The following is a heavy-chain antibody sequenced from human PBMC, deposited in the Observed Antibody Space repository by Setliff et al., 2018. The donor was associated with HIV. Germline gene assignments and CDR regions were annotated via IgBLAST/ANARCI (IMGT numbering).Heavy chain of an antibody. CDR1: GGSISSGSYY. Sequence: LSLTCTVSGGSISSGSYYWSWIRQPAGKGLEWIGRIYTSGSTNCNPSLKSRVSISVDTSKNQFSLKLSSVTAADTAVYYCARGIYSYGYLFDYWGQGTLVTVSS. V-gene: IGHV4-61*02. CDR2: IYTSGST. J-gene: IGHJ4*02. D-gene: IGHD5-18*01. CDR3: ARGIYSYGYLFDY.